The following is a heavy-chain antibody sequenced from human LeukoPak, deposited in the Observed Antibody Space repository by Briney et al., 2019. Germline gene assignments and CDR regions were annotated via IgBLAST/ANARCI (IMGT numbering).Heavy chain of an antibody. CDR1: GGSISSYY. J-gene: IGHJ4*02. D-gene: IGHD3-10*01. Sequence: AETLSLTCTVSGGSISSYYWSWIRQPPGKGVEGVGYIYYSGSTNYNPSLKSRVTISVDTSKNRFSLKLTSVTAADTAVYYCARGPFHSYGELLNWGRGTLVTVSS. CDR2: IYYSGST. CDR3: ARGPFHSYGELLN. V-gene: IGHV4-59*08.